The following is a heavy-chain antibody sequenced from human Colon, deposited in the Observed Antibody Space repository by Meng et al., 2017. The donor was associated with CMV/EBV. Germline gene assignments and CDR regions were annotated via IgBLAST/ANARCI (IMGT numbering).Heavy chain of an antibody. D-gene: IGHD5-18*01. CDR3: ARERYSYADDAFDI. J-gene: IGHJ3*02. CDR1: GGSISSGGYY. V-gene: IGHV4-31*02. CDR2: IYYSGST. Sequence: SCTVSGGSISSGGYYWSWIRQHPGKGLEWIGYIYYSGSTYYNPSLKSRVTISVDTSKNQFSLKLSSVTAADTAVYYCARERYSYADDAFDIWGQGTMVTVSS.